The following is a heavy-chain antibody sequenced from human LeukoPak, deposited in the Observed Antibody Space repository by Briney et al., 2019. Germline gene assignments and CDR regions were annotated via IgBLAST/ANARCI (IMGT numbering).Heavy chain of an antibody. Sequence: GGSLRLSCAASGFTFSSYAMSWVRQAPGKGLEWVSAISGSGGSTYYADSVKGRFTISRDNSKNTLYLQMNSLRAEDTAVYYCAKYGRYFDWLIQAYDYWGQGTLVTVSS. CDR1: GFTFSSYA. D-gene: IGHD3-9*01. CDR3: AKYGRYFDWLIQAYDY. J-gene: IGHJ4*02. V-gene: IGHV3-23*01. CDR2: ISGSGGST.